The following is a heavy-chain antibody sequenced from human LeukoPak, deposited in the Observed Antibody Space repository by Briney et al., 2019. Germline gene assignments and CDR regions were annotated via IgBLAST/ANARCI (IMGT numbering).Heavy chain of an antibody. J-gene: IGHJ5*02. D-gene: IGHD6-13*01. CDR1: GFTFGNYA. CDR2: ITHNGGTQ. Sequence: GTSLRLSCEASGFTFGNYAIHWVRQVPGEGLEWVAIITHNGGTQYYADSVKGRFAVSRGNSKNTLYLQMSSLRAEDTAVYYCAKVPSSSWYWFDPWGQGTLVTVSS. CDR3: AKVPSSSWYWFDP. V-gene: IGHV3-30*09.